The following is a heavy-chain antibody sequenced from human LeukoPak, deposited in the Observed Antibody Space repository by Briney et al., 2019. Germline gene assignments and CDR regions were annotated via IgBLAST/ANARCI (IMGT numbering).Heavy chain of an antibody. J-gene: IGHJ5*02. V-gene: IGHV4-39*01. CDR3: ARHSVRILNWFDP. Sequence: SETLSLTCTVSGGSISSSSYYWGWIRQPPGKGLEWIGSIYYSGSTYYNPSLKSRVTISVDTSKNQFSLKLSSVTAADTAVYYCARHSVRILNWFDPWGQGTLVTVSS. CDR1: GGSISSSSYY. D-gene: IGHD1-14*01. CDR2: IYYSGST.